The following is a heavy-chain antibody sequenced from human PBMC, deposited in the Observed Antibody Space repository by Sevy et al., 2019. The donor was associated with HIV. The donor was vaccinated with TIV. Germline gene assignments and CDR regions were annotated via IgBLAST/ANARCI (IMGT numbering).Heavy chain of an antibody. Sequence: ASVKVSCKASGYTFTSYAMHWVRQAPGQRLEWMGWINAGNGNTKYSQKFQGRVTITRDTSASTAYMELSSLRSEDTAVYYCARDPDTIGTGYYGMDVWGQRTTVTVSS. CDR1: GYTFTSYA. J-gene: IGHJ6*02. D-gene: IGHD1-1*01. CDR2: INAGNGNT. V-gene: IGHV1-3*01. CDR3: ARDPDTIGTGYYGMDV.